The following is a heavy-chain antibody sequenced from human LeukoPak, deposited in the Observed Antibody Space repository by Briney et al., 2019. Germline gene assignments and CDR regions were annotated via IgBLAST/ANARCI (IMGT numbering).Heavy chain of an antibody. D-gene: IGHD2-21*01. CDR3: ARTDVAYCGGDCYQTGY. J-gene: IGHJ4*02. CDR1: GYTFTGYY. CDR2: INPNSGGT. Sequence: GASVTVSCKASGYTFTGYYMHWVRQAPGQGLEWMGWINPNSGGTNYAQKFQGRVTMTRDTSISTAYMELSRLRSDDTAVYYCARTDVAYCGGDCYQTGYWGQGTLVTVSS. V-gene: IGHV1-2*02.